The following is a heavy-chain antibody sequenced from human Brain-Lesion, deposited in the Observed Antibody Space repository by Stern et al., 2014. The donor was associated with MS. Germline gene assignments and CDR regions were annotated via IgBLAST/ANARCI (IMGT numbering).Heavy chain of an antibody. V-gene: IGHV4-61*02. D-gene: IGHD3/OR15-3a*01. CDR3: AREGETSDFFPFDY. J-gene: IGHJ4*02. Sequence: QLQLQESGPGLVKPSQTLSLTCTVSGGSMNSRPYYWNWLRQPAGKALEWIGRIYISIYISGSTNYNPSLESRVTISIDTSKNQLSLRRRCVTAADTAVYYCAREGETSDFFPFDYWGQGAQVIVSS. CDR2: IYISIYISGST. CDR1: GGSMNSRPYY.